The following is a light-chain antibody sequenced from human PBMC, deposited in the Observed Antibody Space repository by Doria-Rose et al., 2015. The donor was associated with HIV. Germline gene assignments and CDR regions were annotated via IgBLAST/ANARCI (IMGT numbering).Light chain of an antibody. CDR3: QQSYSTPLT. Sequence: DIQLTQSPSSLSASVGDRVTITCRASQSTGSFLNWYQQKPGKAPKLLIYAASSLQNGVPRFSGSGSGTDFTLTISSLQPEDFATYFCQQSYSTPLTFGGGTKVEIK. CDR1: QSTGSF. J-gene: IGKJ4*01. V-gene: IGKV1-39*01. CDR2: AAS.